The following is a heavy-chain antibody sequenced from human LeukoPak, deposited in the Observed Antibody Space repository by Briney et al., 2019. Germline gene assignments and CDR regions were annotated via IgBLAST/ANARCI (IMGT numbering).Heavy chain of an antibody. CDR2: ISSSGSTI. J-gene: IGHJ6*02. CDR1: GFTFSSYE. D-gene: IGHD3-10*01. V-gene: IGHV3-48*03. Sequence: PGGSLRLSCAASGFTFSSYEMNWVRQAPGKGLEWVSYISSSGSTIYYADPVKGRLTISRDNAKNSLYLQMNSLRAEDTAVYYCARDPTVGRWFGESHNYYYYGMDVWGQGTTVTVSS. CDR3: ARDPTVGRWFGESHNYYYYGMDV.